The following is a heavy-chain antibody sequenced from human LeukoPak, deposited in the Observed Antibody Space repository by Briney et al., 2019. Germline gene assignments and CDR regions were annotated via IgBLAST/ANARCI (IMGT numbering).Heavy chain of an antibody. CDR2: IYHSGST. J-gene: IGHJ3*02. D-gene: IGHD6-19*01. CDR3: ARDSHIAVAGTAAFDI. V-gene: IGHV4-38-2*02. CDR1: GYSISSGYY. Sequence: SETLSLTCTVSGYSISSGYYWGWIRQPPGKGLEWIGSIYHSGSTYYNPSLESRVTVSVDTSKNQFSLKLSSVTAADTAVYYCARDSHIAVAGTAAFDIWGQGTMVTVSS.